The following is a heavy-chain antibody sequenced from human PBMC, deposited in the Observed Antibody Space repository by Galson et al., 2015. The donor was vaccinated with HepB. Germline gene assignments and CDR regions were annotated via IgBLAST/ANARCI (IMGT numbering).Heavy chain of an antibody. J-gene: IGHJ6*03. Sequence: SLRLSCAASGFTFGGYAMSWFRQAPGKGLEWVGFIRSKAYGGTTEYAASVKGRFTISRDDSKSIAYLQMNSLKTEDTAVYYCTRDPNPHSAGGGYYMDVWGKGTTVTVSS. V-gene: IGHV3-49*03. D-gene: IGHD2-8*02. CDR1: GFTFGGYA. CDR3: TRDPNPHSAGGGYYMDV. CDR2: IRSKAYGGTT.